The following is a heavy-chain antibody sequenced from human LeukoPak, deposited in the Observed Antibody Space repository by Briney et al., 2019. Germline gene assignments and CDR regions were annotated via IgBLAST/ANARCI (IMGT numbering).Heavy chain of an antibody. CDR3: ARGPRGSYTDY. CDR2: IIPIFGTA. CDR1: GGTFSSYA. J-gene: IGHJ4*02. V-gene: IGHV1-69*05. Sequence: EASVKVSCKASGGTFSSYAISWVRQAPGQGLEWMGGIIPIFGTANYAQKFQGRVTITRNTSISTAYMELSSLRSEDTAVYYCARGPRGSYTDYWGQGTLVTVSS. D-gene: IGHD1-26*01.